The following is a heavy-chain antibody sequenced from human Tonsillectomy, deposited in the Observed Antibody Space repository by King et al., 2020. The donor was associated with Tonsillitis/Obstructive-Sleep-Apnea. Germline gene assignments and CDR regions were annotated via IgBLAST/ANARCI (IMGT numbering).Heavy chain of an antibody. CDR3: ATVSCDYPSMDV. V-gene: IGHV3-33*03. CDR2: IWYDGSNK. J-gene: IGHJ6*03. Sequence: VQLVESGGGVVQPGRSLRLSCAASGFTFDNYGMHWVRQAPGKGLEWVADIWYDGSNKDYADSVRGRFTISRDNSKSTLYLQMNSLRAEDTAEYYCATVSCDYPSMDVWGKGTTVTVSS. CDR1: GFTFDNYG. D-gene: IGHD4/OR15-4a*01.